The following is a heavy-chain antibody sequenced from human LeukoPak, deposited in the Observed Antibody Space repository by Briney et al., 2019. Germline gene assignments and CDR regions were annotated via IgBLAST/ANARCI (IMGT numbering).Heavy chain of an antibody. CDR1: GFTFSGST. J-gene: IGHJ5*02. D-gene: IGHD6-13*01. CDR2: IRTKPDSYAT. CDR3: TRSPPIAAAGAYWFDA. Sequence: GGSLKLSCAASGFTFSGSTMHWVRQASGQGLEWVGRIRTKPDSYATAYAASVKGRFIISRDDSKNMAYLQMSSLKTEDTAVYYCTRSPPIAAAGAYWFDAWGQGGLVTVSS. V-gene: IGHV3-73*01.